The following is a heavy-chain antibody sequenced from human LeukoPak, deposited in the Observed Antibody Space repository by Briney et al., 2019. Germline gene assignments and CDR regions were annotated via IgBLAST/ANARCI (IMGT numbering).Heavy chain of an antibody. Sequence: ASVKVSCKASGYTFTSYDINWVRQATGQGLEWMGWKNPNSGNTGYAQKFQGRVTITRNTSISTAYMELSSLRSEDTAVYYCARGYRGGNWFDPWGQGTLVTVSS. CDR3: ARGYRGGNWFDP. CDR2: KNPNSGNT. V-gene: IGHV1-8*03. J-gene: IGHJ5*02. D-gene: IGHD3-10*01. CDR1: GYTFTSYD.